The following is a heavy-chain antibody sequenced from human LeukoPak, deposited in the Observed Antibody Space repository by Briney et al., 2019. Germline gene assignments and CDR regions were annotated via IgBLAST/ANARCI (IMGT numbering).Heavy chain of an antibody. CDR2: ISWNSGSI. J-gene: IGHJ4*02. D-gene: IGHD6-13*01. V-gene: IGHV3-9*01. CDR3: AKDLEFSSSWYRGGFDY. CDR1: GFTFDDYA. Sequence: GGSLRLSCAASGFTFDDYAMHWVRQAPGKGLEWVSGISWNSGSIGYADSVKGRFTISRDNSKNTLYLQMNNLRTEDTGVFYCAKDLEFSSSWYRGGFDYWGQGTLVTVSS.